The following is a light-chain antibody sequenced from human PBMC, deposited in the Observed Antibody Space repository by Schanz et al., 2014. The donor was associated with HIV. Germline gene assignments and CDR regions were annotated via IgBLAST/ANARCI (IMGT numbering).Light chain of an antibody. CDR2: LGS. J-gene: IGKJ3*01. V-gene: IGKV2-28*01. Sequence: DIVMTQSPLSLPVTPGEPASISCRPSQSLLHSNGYNYLDWYLQKPGQSPQLLIYLGSNRASGVPDRFSGSGSGTDFTLKISRVEAEDVGVYYCMQSLQTPQFTFGPGTKVDIK. CDR3: MQSLQTPQFT. CDR1: QSLLHSNGYNY.